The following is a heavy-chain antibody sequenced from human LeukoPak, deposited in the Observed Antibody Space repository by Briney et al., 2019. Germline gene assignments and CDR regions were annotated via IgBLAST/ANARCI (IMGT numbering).Heavy chain of an antibody. CDR1: GDSVTSYY. CDR2: VSYDGTT. V-gene: IGHV4-59*08. CDR3: ARLDCYGAGCYNH. D-gene: IGHD2-8*02. J-gene: IGHJ4*02. Sequence: PSETLSLTCSVFGDSVTSYYWSWIRQPPGKGLEWIGYVSYDGTTNYTPSLRSRVIMSVDTAKNNISLRLTSVTAADTAVYYCARLDCYGAGCYNHWGRGTLVDVSP.